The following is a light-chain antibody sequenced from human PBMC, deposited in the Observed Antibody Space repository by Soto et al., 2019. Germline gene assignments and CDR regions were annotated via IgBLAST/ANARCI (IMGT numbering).Light chain of an antibody. CDR3: QQYNSYLWT. CDR2: DAS. J-gene: IGKJ1*01. V-gene: IGKV1-5*01. CDR1: QSISSW. Sequence: DTQMTQSPSTLSASVRDRVTITCRASQSISSWLAWYQQKPGKAPKLLIYDASSLESGVPSRFSGSGSGTEFTLTISSLQPDDFATYYCQQYNSYLWTFGQGTKVDIK.